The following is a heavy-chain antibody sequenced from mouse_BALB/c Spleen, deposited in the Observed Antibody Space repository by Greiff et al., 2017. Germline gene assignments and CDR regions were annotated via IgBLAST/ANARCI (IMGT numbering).Heavy chain of an antibody. J-gene: IGHJ4*01. CDR1: GFTFSSYA. V-gene: IGHV5-6-5*01. CDR3: ARDHDGYYWLGAMDY. Sequence: EVMLVESGGGLVKPGGSLKLSCAASGFTFSSYAMSWVRQTPEKRLEWVASISSGGSTYYPDSVKGRFTISRDNARNILYLQMSSLRSEDTAMYYCARDHDGYYWLGAMDYWGQGTSVTVSS. D-gene: IGHD2-3*01. CDR2: ISSGGST.